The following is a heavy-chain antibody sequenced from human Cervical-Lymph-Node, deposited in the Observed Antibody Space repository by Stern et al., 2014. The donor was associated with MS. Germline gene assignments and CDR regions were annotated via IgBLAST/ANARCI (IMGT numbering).Heavy chain of an antibody. CDR3: AKDRQRRYDYDSSGYAHYHY. J-gene: IGHJ4*02. Sequence: QDQLVQSGGGVVQPGRSLRLSCAASGVTFSGYGIHWVRQSPGQGLEWVALISYDGTKEYYSDSVKGRFTTSMDGSDNTLYLQMNSLKTEDTAIYYCAKDRQRRYDYDSSGYAHYHYWGQGTLVTVSS. CDR1: GVTFSGYG. CDR2: ISYDGTKE. V-gene: IGHV3-30*18. D-gene: IGHD3-22*01.